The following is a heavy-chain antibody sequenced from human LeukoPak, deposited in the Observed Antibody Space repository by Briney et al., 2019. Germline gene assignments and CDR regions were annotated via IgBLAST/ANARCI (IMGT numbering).Heavy chain of an antibody. CDR1: GGTFSSYA. Sequence: ASVKVSCKASGGTFSSYAISWVRQAPGQGLEWMGWISADNGNTNYVQKFQGRVTMTTDTSTSTAYMELRSLRSEDTAVYYCARALYHTFDYWGQGTLVTVSS. CDR3: ARALYHTFDY. D-gene: IGHD2-2*01. J-gene: IGHJ4*02. V-gene: IGHV1-18*01. CDR2: ISADNGNT.